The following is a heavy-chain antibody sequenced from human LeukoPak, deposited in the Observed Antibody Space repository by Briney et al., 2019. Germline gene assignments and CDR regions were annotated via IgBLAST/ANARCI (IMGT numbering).Heavy chain of an antibody. V-gene: IGHV3-21*01. J-gene: IGHJ4*02. Sequence: GGSLRLSCAASGFTFSSDSMNWVRQAPGKGLEWVSSISSSSSYIYYADSVKGRFTIPRDNAKNSLYLQMNSLRAEDTAVYYCARDTDCGYRPDLCYFDYWGQGTLVTVSS. CDR1: GFTFSSDS. CDR2: ISSSSSYI. D-gene: IGHD3-22*01. CDR3: ARDTDCGYRPDLCYFDY.